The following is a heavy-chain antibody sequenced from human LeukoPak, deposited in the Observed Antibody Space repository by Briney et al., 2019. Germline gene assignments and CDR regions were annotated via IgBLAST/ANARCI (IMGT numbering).Heavy chain of an antibody. CDR1: GYTFTGYY. J-gene: IGHJ5*02. V-gene: IGHV1-24*01. CDR2: FDPEDGET. D-gene: IGHD3-3*01. Sequence: GASVKVSCKASGYTFTGYYMHWVRQAPGKGLEWMGGFDPEDGETIYAQKFQGRVTMTEDTSTDTAYMELSSLRSEDTAVYYCATFYDFWGGSQEDWFDPWGQGTLVTVSS. CDR3: ATFYDFWGGSQEDWFDP.